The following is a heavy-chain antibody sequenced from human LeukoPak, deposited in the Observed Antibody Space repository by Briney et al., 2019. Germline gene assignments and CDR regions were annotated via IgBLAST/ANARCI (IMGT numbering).Heavy chain of an antibody. V-gene: IGHV3-30*02. CDR1: GFTFSSYG. CDR3: AKDNYYGSGSYPTPYYFDY. D-gene: IGHD3-10*01. J-gene: IGHJ4*02. CDR2: IRYDGSNK. Sequence: GGSLRLPCAASGFTFSSYGMHWVRQAPGRGLEWVAFIRYDGSNKYYADSVKGRFTISRDNSKNTLYLQMNSLRAEDTAVYYCAKDNYYGSGSYPTPYYFDYWGQGTLVTVSS.